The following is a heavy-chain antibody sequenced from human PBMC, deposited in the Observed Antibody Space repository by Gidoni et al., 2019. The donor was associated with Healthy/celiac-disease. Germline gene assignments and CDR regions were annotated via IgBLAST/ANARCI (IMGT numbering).Heavy chain of an antibody. CDR3: ARDTTVVPDY. CDR2: ISSSSSTI. CDR1: GFTFSSYS. J-gene: IGHJ4*02. V-gene: IGHV3-48*01. Sequence: EVQLVESGGGLVQPGGSLRLSCAASGFTFSSYSMNWVRQAPGKGLEWVSYISSSSSTIYYADSVKGRFTISRDNAKNSLYLQMNSLRAEDTAVYYCARDTTVVPDYWGQGTLVTVSS. D-gene: IGHD2-15*01.